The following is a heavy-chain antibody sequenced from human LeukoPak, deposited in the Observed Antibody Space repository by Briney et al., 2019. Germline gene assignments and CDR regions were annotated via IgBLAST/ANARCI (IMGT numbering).Heavy chain of an antibody. CDR1: GGSISSYY. CDR2: IYYSGST. Sequence: SETLSLTCTVSGGSISSYYWSWIRQPPGKGLEWIGYIYYSGSTNYNPSLKSRVTISVDTSKNQFSLKLSSVTAADTAVYYCARLKGSSFLFDYWDQGTLVTVSS. CDR3: ARLKGSSFLFDY. J-gene: IGHJ4*02. V-gene: IGHV4-59*08. D-gene: IGHD1-26*01.